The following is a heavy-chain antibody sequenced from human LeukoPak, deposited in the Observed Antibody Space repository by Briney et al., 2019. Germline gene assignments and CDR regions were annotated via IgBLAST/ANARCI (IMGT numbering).Heavy chain of an antibody. CDR2: FDPVDGET. V-gene: IGHV1-24*01. CDR3: ATGPYYGSYYFDY. J-gene: IGHJ4*02. D-gene: IGHD1-26*01. Sequence: ASVKVSCKVSGYTLTELSMHWVRQAPGKGLEWMGGFDPVDGETIYAQKFRGRVTMTEDTSTDTAYMELSSLRSEDTAVYYCATGPYYGSYYFDYWGQGTLVTVSS. CDR1: GYTLTELS.